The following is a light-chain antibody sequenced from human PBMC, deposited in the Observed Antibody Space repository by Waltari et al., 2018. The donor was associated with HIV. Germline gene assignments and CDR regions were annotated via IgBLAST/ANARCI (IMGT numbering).Light chain of an antibody. CDR1: PGAVTSGNS. CDR3: LLYYGGAQRYV. J-gene: IGLJ1*01. V-gene: IGLV7-43*01. CDR2: STS. Sequence: QTVVTQEPSLTVSPGGTVTLTCASSPGAVTSGNSTNWFQQKPGQAPRALIYSTSNKNSWTPARFSGSLLGGKAALTLSGVQPEDEAEYYCLLYYGGAQRYVFGTGTRVTVL.